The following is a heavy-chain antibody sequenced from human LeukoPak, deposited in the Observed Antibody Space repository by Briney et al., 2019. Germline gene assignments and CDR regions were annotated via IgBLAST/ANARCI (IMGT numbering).Heavy chain of an antibody. CDR1: GYSFTSYW. V-gene: IGHV5-51*01. CDR2: IYPGDSDT. Sequence: GESLKISCKGSGYSFTSYWIGWVRQMPGKGLEWMGIIYPGDSDTRYSPSSQGQVTISADKSISTAYLQWSSLKASDTAMYYCARLGSLTGYYRPFDYWGQGTLVTVSS. J-gene: IGHJ4*02. CDR3: ARLGSLTGYYRPFDY. D-gene: IGHD3-9*01.